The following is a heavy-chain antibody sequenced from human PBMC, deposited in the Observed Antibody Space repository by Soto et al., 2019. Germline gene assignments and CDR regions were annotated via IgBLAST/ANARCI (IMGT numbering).Heavy chain of an antibody. D-gene: IGHD3-9*01. CDR3: ARRYFDWLLYRPYYYYGMDV. Sequence: LETLSLTCGVYGGSFSCYYLSWIRQPPGKGLEWIGEINHSGSTNYNPSLKSRVTISVDTSKNQFSLKLSSVTAADTAVYYCARRYFDWLLYRPYYYYGMDVWGQGTTGTVSS. V-gene: IGHV4-34*01. J-gene: IGHJ6*02. CDR1: GGSFSCYY. CDR2: INHSGST.